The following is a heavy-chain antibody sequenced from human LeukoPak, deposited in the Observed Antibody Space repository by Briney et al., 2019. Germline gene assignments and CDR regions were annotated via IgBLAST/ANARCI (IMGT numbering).Heavy chain of an antibody. CDR1: GGSFSGYY. D-gene: IGHD3-10*01. CDR2: INHSGST. J-gene: IGHJ5*02. Sequence: SETLSLTCAVYGGSFSGYYWSWIRQPPGKGLEWIGGINHSGSTNYNPSLKSRVTISVDTSKNQFSLKLSSVTAADTAVYYCARKGSITMVRGVPYNWFDPWGQGTLVTVSS. V-gene: IGHV4-34*01. CDR3: ARKGSITMVRGVPYNWFDP.